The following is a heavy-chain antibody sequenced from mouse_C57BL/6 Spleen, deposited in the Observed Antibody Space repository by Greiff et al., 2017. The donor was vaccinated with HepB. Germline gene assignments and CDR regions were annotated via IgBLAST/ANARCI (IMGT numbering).Heavy chain of an antibody. CDR1: GYTFTSYW. D-gene: IGHD2-3*01. V-gene: IGHV1-64*01. J-gene: IGHJ3*01. CDR3: ARDEMRWLHLAY. CDR2: IHPNSGST. Sequence: QVQLQQPGAELVKPGASVKLSCKASGYTFTSYWMHWVKQRPGQGLEWIGMIHPNSGSTNYNEKFKSKATLTVDKSSSTAYMQLSSLTSEDSAVYFCARDEMRWLHLAYWGQGTLVTVSA.